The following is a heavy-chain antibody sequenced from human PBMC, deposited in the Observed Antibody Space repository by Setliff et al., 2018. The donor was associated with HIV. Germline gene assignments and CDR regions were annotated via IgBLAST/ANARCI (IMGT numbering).Heavy chain of an antibody. V-gene: IGHV4-4*02. Sequence: SETLSLTCAVSGGSISSSNWWTWVRQPPGKGLEWIGKIYYSGSTYYNPSLKSRVTISVDTSKDQFYLRLTSVTAADTAVYYCARLRVSSSSQTFDHWGQGILVTVS. CDR2: IYYSGST. CDR3: ARLRVSSSSQTFDH. D-gene: IGHD6-6*01. CDR1: GGSISSSNW. J-gene: IGHJ4*02.